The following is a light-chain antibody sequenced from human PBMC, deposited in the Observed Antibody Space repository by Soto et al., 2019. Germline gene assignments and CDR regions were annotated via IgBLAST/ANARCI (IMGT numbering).Light chain of an antibody. CDR2: GTS. CDR3: QQYASSPLLT. J-gene: IGKJ4*01. CDR1: QTIGRTY. Sequence: ETVLRQSAGTLCLSPGETATLSCRASQTIGRTYLAWYQQKPGQAPRLLIFGTSSRATGIPDRLSGSGSGTDFTLSISRLEPEDFAVYYCQQYASSPLLTFGGGTKQDIK. V-gene: IGKV3-20*01.